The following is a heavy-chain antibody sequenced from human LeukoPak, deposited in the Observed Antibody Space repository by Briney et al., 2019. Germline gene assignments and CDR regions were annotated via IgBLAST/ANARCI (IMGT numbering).Heavy chain of an antibody. D-gene: IGHD6-19*01. CDR3: AHRRIAVAGNYFDY. CDR2: IYWDDDK. CDR1: GFSLSTSGVG. V-gene: IGHV2-5*02. J-gene: IGHJ4*02. Sequence: SCPTLVNPTQTLTLTCTFSGFSLSTSGVGVGWIRQPPGKALEWLALIYWDDDKRYSPSLKSRLTITKDTSKNQVVLTMTNMDPVDTATYYCAHRRIAVAGNYFDYWGQGTLVTVSS.